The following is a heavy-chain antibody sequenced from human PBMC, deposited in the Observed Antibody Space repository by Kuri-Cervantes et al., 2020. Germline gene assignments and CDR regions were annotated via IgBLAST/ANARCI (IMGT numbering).Heavy chain of an antibody. Sequence: GGSLRLSCAASGFTFSSYGMHWVRQAPGKGPEWVAATSNDGSRNYYVDSVNGRFTISRDNSKKTLYLQMNSLRADDTAVYYCARGLEDVWGSYPDYLGQGTLVTVSS. CDR3: ARGLEDVWGSYPDY. V-gene: IGHV3-33*05. CDR1: GFTFSSYG. J-gene: IGHJ4*02. D-gene: IGHD3-16*01. CDR2: TSNDGSRN.